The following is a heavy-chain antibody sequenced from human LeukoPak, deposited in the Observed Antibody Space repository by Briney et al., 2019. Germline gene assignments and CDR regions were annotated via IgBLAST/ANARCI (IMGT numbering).Heavy chain of an antibody. CDR3: ARDGASSYIAYNWFDP. CDR2: IYTSGST. CDR1: GGSISSYY. Sequence: SETLSLTCTVSGGSISSYYWSWIRQPAGKGLEWIGRIYTSGSTNYNPSLKSRVTMSVDTSKNQFSLKLSSVTAADTAVYYCARDGASSYIAYNWFDPWGQGTLVTVSS. V-gene: IGHV4-4*07. D-gene: IGHD2-21*01. J-gene: IGHJ5*02.